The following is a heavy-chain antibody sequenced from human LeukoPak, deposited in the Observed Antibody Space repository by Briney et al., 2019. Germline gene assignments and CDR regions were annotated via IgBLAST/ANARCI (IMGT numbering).Heavy chain of an antibody. CDR2: ISGSGGTT. CDR3: ARDSQTLTTVTNWFDP. Sequence: SGGSLRLSCAASGFTFSSYTMNWVRQAPGMGLEWASSISGSGGTTHYADSVKGRFAISRDKSKNTLFLQMNSLRAEDTAVYYCARDSQTLTTVTNWFDPWGQGTLVTVSS. D-gene: IGHD4-17*01. V-gene: IGHV3-23*01. J-gene: IGHJ5*02. CDR1: GFTFSSYT.